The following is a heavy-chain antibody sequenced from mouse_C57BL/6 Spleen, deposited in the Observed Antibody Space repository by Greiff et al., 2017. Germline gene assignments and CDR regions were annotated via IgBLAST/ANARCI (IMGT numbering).Heavy chain of an antibody. CDR3: ARRIYPYYFDY. V-gene: IGHV1-69*01. J-gene: IGHJ2*01. Sequence: QVQLQQPGAELVMPGASVKLSCKASGYTFTSYWMHWVKQRPGQGLEWIGEIDPSDSYTNYNQKFKGKSTLTVDKSSSTAYMQLSSLTCEDSAVYYCARRIYPYYFDYWGQGTTLTVSS. D-gene: IGHD2-1*01. CDR2: IDPSDSYT. CDR1: GYTFTSYW.